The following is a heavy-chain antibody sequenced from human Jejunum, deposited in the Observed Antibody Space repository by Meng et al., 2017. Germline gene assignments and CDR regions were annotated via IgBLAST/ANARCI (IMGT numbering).Heavy chain of an antibody. CDR1: GFTFTDYY. J-gene: IGHJ4*02. V-gene: IGHV3-11*01. CDR2: ISGDSRDI. CDR3: ARTARLLDY. Sequence: GESLKISCAASGFTFTDYYMTWMRQAPGKGLEWVAYISGDSRDIQYASSVKGRFTISRDNAENSLFLQMNSLSGDDTAAYYCARTARLLDYWGQETLVTVSS.